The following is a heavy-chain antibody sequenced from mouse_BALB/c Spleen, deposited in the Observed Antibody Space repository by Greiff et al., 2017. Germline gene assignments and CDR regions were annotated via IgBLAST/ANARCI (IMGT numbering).Heavy chain of an antibody. Sequence: EVKLMESGGGLVKPGGSLKLSCAASGFTFSSYAMSWVRQTPEKRLEWVATISSGGSYTYYPDSVKGRFTISRDNAKNTLYLQMSSLRSEDTAMYYCARHGYYGNYVNFEVWGAGTTVTVSS. CDR3: ARHGYYGNYVNFEV. D-gene: IGHD2-1*01. J-gene: IGHJ1*01. V-gene: IGHV5-9-3*01. CDR1: GFTFSSYA. CDR2: ISSGGSYT.